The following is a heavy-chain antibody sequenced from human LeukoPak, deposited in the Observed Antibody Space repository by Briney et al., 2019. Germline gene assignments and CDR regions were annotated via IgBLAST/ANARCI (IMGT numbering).Heavy chain of an antibody. CDR3: ARVNDFWSGYSPDY. CDR2: ISSSGSTI. V-gene: IGHV3-11*01. Sequence: GGSLRLSCAASGFTFSDYYMSWIRQAPGKGLEWVSYISSSGSTIYYADSVKGRFTISRDNAKNSLYLQTNSLRAEDTAVYYCARVNDFWSGYSPDYWGQGTLVTVSS. CDR1: GFTFSDYY. D-gene: IGHD3-3*01. J-gene: IGHJ4*02.